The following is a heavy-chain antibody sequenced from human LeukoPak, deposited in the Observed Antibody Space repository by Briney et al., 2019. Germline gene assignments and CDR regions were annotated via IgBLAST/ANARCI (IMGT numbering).Heavy chain of an antibody. CDR1: GFTFSRYG. J-gene: IGHJ6*02. CDR3: AKDWPPYDSSGYYTFYYYYYGMDV. Sequence: GGSLRLSCAASGFTFSRYGMHWVRQAPGKGLEWVAVISYDGSNKYYADSVKGRFTISRDNSKNTLYLQMNSLRAEDTAVYYCAKDWPPYDSSGYYTFYYYYYGMDVWGQGTTVTVSS. V-gene: IGHV3-30*18. D-gene: IGHD3-22*01. CDR2: ISYDGSNK.